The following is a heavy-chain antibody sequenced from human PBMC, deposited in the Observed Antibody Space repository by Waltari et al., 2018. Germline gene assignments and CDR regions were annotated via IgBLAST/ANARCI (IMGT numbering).Heavy chain of an antibody. V-gene: IGHV4-59*01. Sequence: QVQLQESGPGLVKPSETLSLTCTVSGGSISSYYWSWIRQPPGKGLEWIGYIYYSGSTNDNPSLKSRVTISVDTSKNQFSLKLSSVTAADTAVYYCAREREAVGATTNYYYYMDVWGKGTTVTVSS. CDR2: IYYSGST. J-gene: IGHJ6*03. CDR3: AREREAVGATTNYYYYMDV. D-gene: IGHD1-26*01. CDR1: GGSISSYY.